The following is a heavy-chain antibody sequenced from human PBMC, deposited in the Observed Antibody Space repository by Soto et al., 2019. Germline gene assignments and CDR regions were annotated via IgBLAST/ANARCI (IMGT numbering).Heavy chain of an antibody. V-gene: IGHV4-34*01. Sequence: PSETLSLTCAVHGGSFSGYYWSWIRQPPGKGLEWIGEINHSGSTNYNPSLKSRVTISVDTSKNQFSLKLSSVTAADTAVYYCARGPGLLTYYYGSGSYFADVWGQGTTVTVSS. CDR3: ARGPGLLTYYYGSGSYFADV. CDR2: INHSGST. CDR1: GGSFSGYY. D-gene: IGHD3-10*01. J-gene: IGHJ6*02.